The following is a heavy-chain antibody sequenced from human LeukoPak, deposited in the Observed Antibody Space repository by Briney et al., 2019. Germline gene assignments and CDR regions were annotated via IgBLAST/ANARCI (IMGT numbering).Heavy chain of an antibody. J-gene: IGHJ4*02. CDR1: GGSISSYY. D-gene: IGHD1-1*01. CDR3: ARERPYTRSAFDY. CDR2: IYYSGST. V-gene: IGHV4-59*01. Sequence: PSETLSLTCTVSGGSISSYYWSWIRQPPGKGLEWIGYIYYSGSTNYNPSLKSRVTISVDTSKNQFSLKLSSVTAADTAVYYCARERPYTRSAFDYWGQGTLVTVSS.